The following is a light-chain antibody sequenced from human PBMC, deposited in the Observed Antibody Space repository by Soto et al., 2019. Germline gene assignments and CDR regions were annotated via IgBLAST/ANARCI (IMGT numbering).Light chain of an antibody. Sequence: EIVFTQSPATLSLSPVERATLSCRASQSVSSDYLVWYQQKPGQAPRLLIYDASNRATGTPDRFSGSGSGTDFTLTISRLEPEDFAVYYCQQYSRSPPTFGQGTKVDIK. J-gene: IGKJ1*01. CDR3: QQYSRSPPT. V-gene: IGKV3-20*01. CDR1: QSVSSDY. CDR2: DAS.